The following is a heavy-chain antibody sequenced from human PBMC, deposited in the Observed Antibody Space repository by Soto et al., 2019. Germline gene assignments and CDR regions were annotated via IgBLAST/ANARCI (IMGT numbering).Heavy chain of an antibody. Sequence: QVQLVESGGGVVQPGRSLRLSCAASGFTFSSYGMHWVRQAPGKGLEWVAVIWYDGSNKYYADSVKGRFTISRDNSKNTLYLQMNSLRAEDTAVYYCARFSSKFTYYYDSSGYYFDYWGQGTLVTVSS. J-gene: IGHJ4*02. CDR3: ARFSSKFTYYYDSSGYYFDY. V-gene: IGHV3-33*01. CDR2: IWYDGSNK. D-gene: IGHD3-22*01. CDR1: GFTFSSYG.